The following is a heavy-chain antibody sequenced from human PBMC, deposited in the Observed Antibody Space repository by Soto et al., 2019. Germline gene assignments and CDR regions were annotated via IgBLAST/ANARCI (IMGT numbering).Heavy chain of an antibody. D-gene: IGHD4-17*01. CDR3: AKDRTTVTTWDYYYYYGMDV. J-gene: IGHJ6*02. V-gene: IGHV3-30*18. Sequence: GGSLRLSCAASGFTFSSYGMHWVRQAPGKGLEWVAVISYDGSNKYYADSVKGRFTISRDNSKNTLYLQMNSLRAEDTAVYYCAKDRTTVTTWDYYYYYGMDVWGQGTTVTVSS. CDR1: GFTFSSYG. CDR2: ISYDGSNK.